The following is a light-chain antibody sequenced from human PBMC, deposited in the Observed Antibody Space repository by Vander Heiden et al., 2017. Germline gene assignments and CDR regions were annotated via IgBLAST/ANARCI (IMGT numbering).Light chain of an antibody. V-gene: IGKV4-1*01. Sequence: TITCRSSQSVLFSSNNKNYLAWYQQKPGHPPKLLIYWASTRESGVPERFSGSGSGTDFTLTISSLQAEDAALYYCQQFYSAPYTFGQGTKLEIK. CDR1: QSVLFSSNNKNY. J-gene: IGKJ2*01. CDR2: WAS. CDR3: QQFYSAPYT.